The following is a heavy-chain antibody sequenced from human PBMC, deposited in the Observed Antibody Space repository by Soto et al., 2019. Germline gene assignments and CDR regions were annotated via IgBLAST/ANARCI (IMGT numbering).Heavy chain of an antibody. CDR3: AREIVVARGASYFDY. Sequence: PSETLSLTCTVSGGSISSSSYYWGWIRQPPGKGLEWVGNIRQDGSEKNYVDSVKGRFTISRDNAKNSLYLQMNSLRAEDTAVYYCAREIVVARGASYFDYWGPGTLVTVSS. D-gene: IGHD2-2*01. J-gene: IGHJ4*02. CDR1: GGSISSSSYY. CDR2: IRQDGSEK. V-gene: IGHV3-7*04.